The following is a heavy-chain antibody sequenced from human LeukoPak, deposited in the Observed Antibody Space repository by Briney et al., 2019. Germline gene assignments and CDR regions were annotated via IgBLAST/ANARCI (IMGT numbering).Heavy chain of an antibody. J-gene: IGHJ4*02. CDR1: GGPISSSSYY. D-gene: IGHD5-18*01. CDR2: IYYSGST. CDR3: ARITMVTWVVDY. Sequence: SETLSLTCTVSGGPISSSSYYWGWIRQPPGKGLEWIGSIYYSGSTNYNPSLKSRVTISVDTSKNQFSLKLSSVTAADTAVYYCARITMVTWVVDYWGQGTLVTVSS. V-gene: IGHV4-39*07.